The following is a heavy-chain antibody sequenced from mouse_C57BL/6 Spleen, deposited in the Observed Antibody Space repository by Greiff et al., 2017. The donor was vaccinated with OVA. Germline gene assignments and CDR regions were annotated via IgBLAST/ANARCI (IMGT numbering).Heavy chain of an antibody. CDR1: GYTFTSYW. CDR3: AKDYYSSRYYAMDY. J-gene: IGHJ4*01. V-gene: IGHV1-72*01. D-gene: IGHD1-1*01. CDR2: IDPNSGGT. Sequence: QVQLQQPGAELVKPGASVKLSCKASGYTFTSYWMHWVKQRPGRGLEWIGRIDPNSGGTKYNEKFKSKATLTVDKPSSTAYMQLSSLTSEDSAVYYGAKDYYSSRYYAMDYWGQGTSVTVSS.